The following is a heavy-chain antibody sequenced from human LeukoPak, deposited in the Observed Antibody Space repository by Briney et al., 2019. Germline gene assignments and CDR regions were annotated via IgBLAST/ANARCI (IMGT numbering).Heavy chain of an antibody. CDR2: ISSSGSTI. Sequence: GGSLRLSCAASGFTFSSYEMNWVRQAPGKGLEWVSYISSSGSTIYYADSVKGRFTISRDNAKSSLYLQMNSLRAEDTALYYCARVTSSTWYDAAFDIWGQGTMVTVSS. J-gene: IGHJ3*02. CDR3: ARVTSSTWYDAAFDI. V-gene: IGHV3-48*03. D-gene: IGHD6-13*01. CDR1: GFTFSSYE.